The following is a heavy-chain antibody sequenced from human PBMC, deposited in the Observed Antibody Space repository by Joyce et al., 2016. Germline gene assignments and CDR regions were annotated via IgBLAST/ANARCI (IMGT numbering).Heavy chain of an antibody. J-gene: IGHJ4*02. Sequence: QVQLVQSGAEVKKPGSSVKVSCKTSGGTFSRFAFSWVRQAPGQGLEWMGMIIPILRTPQYAQTVQGRVTISADESVGTDYLELSSLRSEDTAIYVCASSLIVVGYFEYWGQGTLVTVSS. D-gene: IGHD3-22*01. V-gene: IGHV1-69*18. CDR1: GGTFSRFA. CDR2: IIPILRTP. CDR3: ASSLIVVGYFEY.